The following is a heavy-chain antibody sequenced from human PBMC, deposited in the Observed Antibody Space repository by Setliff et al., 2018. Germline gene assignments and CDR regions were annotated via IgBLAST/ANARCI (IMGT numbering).Heavy chain of an antibody. CDR1: GGSFSGYY. CDR3: ARGSARRGYYGSGSYYRGFDY. J-gene: IGHJ4*02. D-gene: IGHD3-10*01. Sequence: NPSETLSLTCAVYGGSFSGYYWSWIRQPPGKGLEWIGEINHSGSTNYNPSLKSRVTISVDTSKNQFSLKLSSVTAADTAVYYCARGSARRGYYGSGSYYRGFDYWGQGTLVTVSS. CDR2: INHSGST. V-gene: IGHV4-34*01.